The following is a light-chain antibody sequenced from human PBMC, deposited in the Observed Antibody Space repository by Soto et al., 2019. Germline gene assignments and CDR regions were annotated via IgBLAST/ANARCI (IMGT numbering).Light chain of an antibody. CDR3: QQYGSSGT. Sequence: EIVLTHSPDTLSLSPGERATISCRASQSVGNNYLAWYQQRPGQAPRLVIYGASNRATGIPDRFSGSGSGTDFTLTISRLEPEDFAVYYCQQYGSSGTFGQGTKVDI. CDR2: GAS. CDR1: QSVGNNY. J-gene: IGKJ1*01. V-gene: IGKV3-20*01.